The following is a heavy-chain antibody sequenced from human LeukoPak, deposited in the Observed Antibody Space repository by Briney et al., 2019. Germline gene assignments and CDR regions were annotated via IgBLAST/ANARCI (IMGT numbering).Heavy chain of an antibody. Sequence: SVKVSCKASGGTFSSYAISWVRQAPGQGLEWMGGIIPIFGTANYAQKFQGRVTITADESTSTAYMELSSLRSEDTAVYYCAREEGIAAAGYYFDCWGQGTLVTVSS. V-gene: IGHV1-69*13. CDR2: IIPIFGTA. CDR1: GGTFSSYA. CDR3: AREEGIAAAGYYFDC. D-gene: IGHD6-13*01. J-gene: IGHJ4*02.